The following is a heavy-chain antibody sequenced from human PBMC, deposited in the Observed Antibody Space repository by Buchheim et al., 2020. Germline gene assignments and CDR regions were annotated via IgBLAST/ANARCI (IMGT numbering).Heavy chain of an antibody. CDR2: VSGSGSNT. Sequence: EVQLLESGGGLLQPGGSLRLSCAASGFTFSSYAMSWVRQAPGKGLEWVSAVSGSGSNTVYAGSVKGRFIISRDTSKDTLYLQMNSLRADDTAVYYCAKGIRLQQWLVDAFDIWGQGT. V-gene: IGHV3-23*01. J-gene: IGHJ3*02. CDR1: GFTFSSYA. D-gene: IGHD6-19*01. CDR3: AKGIRLQQWLVDAFDI.